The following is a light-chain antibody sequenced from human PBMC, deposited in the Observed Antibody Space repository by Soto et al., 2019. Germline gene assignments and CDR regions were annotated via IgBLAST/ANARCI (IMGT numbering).Light chain of an antibody. V-gene: IGKV3-11*01. J-gene: IGKJ5*01. CDR3: QQRHMWPIT. Sequence: LLTQSPVTLSLSPGERATLSCRASRSFRGMLAWYQQKPGQAPRLLTYDAYTRATGIPPRFSGSGSGTDFTLTISSLEPEDSAVYYCQQRHMWPITFGQGTRLEIK. CDR2: DAY. CDR1: RSFRGM.